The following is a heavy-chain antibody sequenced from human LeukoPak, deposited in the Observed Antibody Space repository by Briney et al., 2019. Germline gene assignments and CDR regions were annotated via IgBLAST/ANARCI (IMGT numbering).Heavy chain of an antibody. Sequence: PGRSLRLSCAASGFTFSSYAMHWVRQAPGKGLEWVSYISSSGSTIYYADSVKGRFTISRDNAKNSLYLQMNGLRAEDTAVYYCAELGITMIGGVWGKGTTVTISS. CDR3: AELGITMIGGV. J-gene: IGHJ6*04. CDR1: GFTFSSYA. CDR2: ISSSGSTI. V-gene: IGHV3-48*03. D-gene: IGHD3-10*02.